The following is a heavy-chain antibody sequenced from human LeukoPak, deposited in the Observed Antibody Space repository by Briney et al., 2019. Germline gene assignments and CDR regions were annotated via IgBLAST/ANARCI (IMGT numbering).Heavy chain of an antibody. D-gene: IGHD1-26*01. Sequence: GASVKVSCKASGYTFTSYGISWVRQAPGQGLEWMGWISAYNGNTNYAQKLQGRVTMTTDTSTSTAYMELRSLRSDDTAVYYCARVPRSKQWGSGRCGDYWGQGTLVTVSS. CDR1: GYTFTSYG. J-gene: IGHJ4*02. CDR3: ARVPRSKQWGSGRCGDY. CDR2: ISAYNGNT. V-gene: IGHV1-18*01.